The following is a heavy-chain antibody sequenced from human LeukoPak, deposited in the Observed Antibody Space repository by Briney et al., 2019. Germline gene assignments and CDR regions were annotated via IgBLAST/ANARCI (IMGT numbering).Heavy chain of an antibody. CDR2: IKQDGSGI. J-gene: IGHJ4*02. V-gene: IGHV3-7*01. D-gene: IGHD6-19*01. CDR3: ATIEAVRFHY. CDR1: GFTFSSYW. Sequence: PGGSLRLSCAASGFTFSSYWMSWVRQAPGKGLEWVANIKQDGSGIYYLDSVKGRFTISRENAKNSLYLQMNSLRVEDTAVYYCATIEAVRFHYWGQGTLVTVSS.